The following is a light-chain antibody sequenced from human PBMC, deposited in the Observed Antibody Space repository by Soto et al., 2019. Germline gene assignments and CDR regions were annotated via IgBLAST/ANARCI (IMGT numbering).Light chain of an antibody. CDR1: QSVGRS. CDR3: QQRSKWPPIT. CDR2: DAS. V-gene: IGKV3-11*01. Sequence: EIVLTQSPATLSLSPGERATLSCRASQSVGRSLAWYQQKPGQAPRLLIYDASDRATGIPARFSGSGSGTDFTLTIRSLEPEDFAVYYCQQRSKWPPITFGQGTRLEIK. J-gene: IGKJ5*01.